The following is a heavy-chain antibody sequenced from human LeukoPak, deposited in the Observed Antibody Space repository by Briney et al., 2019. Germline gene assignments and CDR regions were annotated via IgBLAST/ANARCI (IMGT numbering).Heavy chain of an antibody. CDR2: ISSSSSYI. V-gene: IGHV3-21*01. J-gene: IGHJ4*02. CDR1: GFTFSSYS. D-gene: IGHD3-3*01. Sequence: GGSLRLSCAASGFTFSSYSMNWVRQAPGKGLEWVSSISSSSSYIYYADSVKGRFTISRDNAKNSLYLQMNSLRAEDTAVYYCARDGWDYDPLDYWGQGTLVTVSS. CDR3: ARDGWDYDPLDY.